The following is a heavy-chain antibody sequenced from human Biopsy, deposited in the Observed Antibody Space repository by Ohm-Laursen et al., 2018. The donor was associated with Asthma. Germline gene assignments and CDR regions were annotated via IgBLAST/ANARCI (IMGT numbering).Heavy chain of an antibody. Sequence: ASVKVSCKAPGYTFTDYSIHWVRQAPGQGLEWMGRINPNSGDTEYAQRFQGRVTVTRDRSISTAYMELSRLRSDDTAVYYCARDRGYCSGGTCPSWFDPWGQRTLVIVSS. D-gene: IGHD2-15*01. V-gene: IGHV1-2*06. J-gene: IGHJ5*02. CDR1: GYTFTDYS. CDR3: ARDRGYCSGGTCPSWFDP. CDR2: INPNSGDT.